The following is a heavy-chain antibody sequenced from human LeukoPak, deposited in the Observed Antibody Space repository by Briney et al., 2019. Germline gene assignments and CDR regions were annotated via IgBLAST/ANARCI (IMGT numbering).Heavy chain of an antibody. CDR3: ARYREQQLARQRDEYYFDY. D-gene: IGHD6-13*01. V-gene: IGHV4-39*02. Sequence: SETLSLTCSVSGGFISSTSYYWAWIRQFPGKGLEWIGTIYYSGSTYYNPSLKSRLTISVDTSKNHFSLKLSSVTAADTAVYYCARYREQQLARQRDEYYFDYWGQGTLVTVSS. J-gene: IGHJ4*02. CDR1: GGFISSTSYY. CDR2: IYYSGST.